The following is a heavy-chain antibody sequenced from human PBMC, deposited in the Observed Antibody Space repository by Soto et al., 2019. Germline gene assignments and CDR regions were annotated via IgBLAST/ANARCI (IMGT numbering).Heavy chain of an antibody. J-gene: IGHJ3*02. D-gene: IGHD7-27*01. CDR1: GFTFSSYA. V-gene: IGHV3-23*01. Sequence: VQLLESGGGLVQPGGSLRLSCAASGFTFSSYAMSWVRQAPGKGLEWVSAISGSSGSTYYADSVKGRFTISRDNSKNTLYLQMNSLRAEDTAVYYCAKLTGDSYGAFDIWGQGTMVTVSS. CDR2: ISGSSGST. CDR3: AKLTGDSYGAFDI.